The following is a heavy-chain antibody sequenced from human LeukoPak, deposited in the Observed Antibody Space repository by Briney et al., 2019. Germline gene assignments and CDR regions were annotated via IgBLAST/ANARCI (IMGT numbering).Heavy chain of an antibody. CDR3: ATRKTTVTLHEVYMDV. CDR1: GYSFTSYW. Sequence: GESLKISSQGSGYSFTSYWISWVRQIPGKGLEWMGIIYPGDSDTRYSPSFQGQVTISADKSISTAYLQWSSLKASDTAMYYCATRKTTVTLHEVYMDVWGKGTTVTVSS. D-gene: IGHD4-11*01. CDR2: IYPGDSDT. J-gene: IGHJ6*03. V-gene: IGHV5-51*01.